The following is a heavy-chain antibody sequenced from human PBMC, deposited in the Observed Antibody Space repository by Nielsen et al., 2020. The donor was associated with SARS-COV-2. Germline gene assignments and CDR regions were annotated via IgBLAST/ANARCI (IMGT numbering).Heavy chain of an antibody. CDR2: IYYSGST. J-gene: IGHJ6*03. CDR3: ARGWVDGYQHYYYYYMDV. CDR1: GGSISSGDYY. V-gene: IGHV4-30-4*01. Sequence: SETLSLTCTVSGGSISSGDYYWSWIRQPPGKGLEWIGYIYYSGSTYYNPSLKSRVTISVDTSKNQFSLKLSSVTAADTAVYYCARGWVDGYQHYYYYYMDVWGKGTTVTVSS. D-gene: IGHD5-18*01.